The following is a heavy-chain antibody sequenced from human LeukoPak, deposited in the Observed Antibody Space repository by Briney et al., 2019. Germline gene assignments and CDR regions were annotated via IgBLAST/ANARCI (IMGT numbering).Heavy chain of an antibody. CDR1: GGTFSSYA. Sequence: SVKVSCKASGGTFSSYAISWARQAPGQGLEWMGGIIPIFGTANYAQKFQGRVTITADESTSTAYMELSSLRSEDTAVYYCARGVVVVVPAADAGSYYYYMDVWGKGTTVTVSS. CDR2: IIPIFGTA. CDR3: ARGVVVVVPAADAGSYYYYMDV. D-gene: IGHD2-2*01. V-gene: IGHV1-69*13. J-gene: IGHJ6*03.